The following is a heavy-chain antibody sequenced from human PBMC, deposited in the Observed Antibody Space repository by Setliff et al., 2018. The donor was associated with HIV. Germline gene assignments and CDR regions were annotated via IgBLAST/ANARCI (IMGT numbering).Heavy chain of an antibody. CDR3: ARDHKYYYDSSGLDY. Sequence: SETLSLTCTVSGGSISGYYWSWIRQPPGKGLEWIGEINHSGSTNYNPSLKSRVTISVDTSKNQFSLRLSSVTAADTAVYYCARDHKYYYDSSGLDYWGQGTLVTVSS. D-gene: IGHD3-22*01. V-gene: IGHV4-34*01. J-gene: IGHJ4*02. CDR1: GGSISGYY. CDR2: INHSGST.